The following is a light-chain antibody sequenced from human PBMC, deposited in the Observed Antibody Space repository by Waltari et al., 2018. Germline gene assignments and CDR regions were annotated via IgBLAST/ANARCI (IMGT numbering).Light chain of an antibody. V-gene: IGKV4-1*01. CDR2: WAS. Sequence: DIVMTQSPDSLAVSLGERATIKCKSGQSLLYRANNKNYLAWYQQKPGQPPKRLIYWASTRDSGVPDRFSGSGSGTDFTLTISSLQAADVAVYYCHHYNNWGTFGQGTKVEFK. CDR3: HHYNNWGT. CDR1: QSLLYRANNKNY. J-gene: IGKJ1*01.